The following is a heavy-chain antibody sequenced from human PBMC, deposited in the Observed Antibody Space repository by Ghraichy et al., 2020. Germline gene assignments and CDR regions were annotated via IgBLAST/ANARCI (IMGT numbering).Heavy chain of an antibody. V-gene: IGHV4-59*08. D-gene: IGHD2-21*02. CDR1: GGSINSYY. J-gene: IGHJ3*01. CDR2: IHYTGST. CDR3: ARYRHRGGHCYDRFNV. Sequence: SETLSLTCTVSGGSINSYYWSWIRQSPGKGLEWIGFIHYTGSTHYNPSLRSRVTMSVDTSKNQISLKLSSVTATDTAIYYCARYRHRGGHCYDRFNVWGRGTMVTVSS.